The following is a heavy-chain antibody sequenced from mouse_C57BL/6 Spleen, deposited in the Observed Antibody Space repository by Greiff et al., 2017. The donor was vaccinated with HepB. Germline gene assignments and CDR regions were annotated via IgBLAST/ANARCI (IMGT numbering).Heavy chain of an antibody. CDR2: IYPGDGDT. J-gene: IGHJ2*01. CDR3: ARSITTVVAFDY. D-gene: IGHD1-1*01. CDR1: GYAFSSSW. Sequence: VKLQQSGPELVKPGASVKISCKASGYAFSSSWMNWVKQRPGKGLEWIGRIYPGDGDTNYNGKFKGKATLTADKSSSTAYMQLSSLTSEDSAVYFCARSITTVVAFDYWGQGTTLTVSS. V-gene: IGHV1-82*01.